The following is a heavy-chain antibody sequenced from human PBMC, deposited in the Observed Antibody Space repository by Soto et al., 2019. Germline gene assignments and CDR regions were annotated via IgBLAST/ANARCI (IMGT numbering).Heavy chain of an antibody. CDR3: ARDRCSSTSCYAGFPRYYYMDV. Sequence: SETLSLTCTVSGGSISSGCYYWSWIRQHPGKGLEWIGYIYYSGSTYYNPSLKSRVTISVDTSKNQFSLKLSSVTAADTAVYYCARDRCSSTSCYAGFPRYYYMDVWGKGTTVTVSS. D-gene: IGHD2-2*01. J-gene: IGHJ6*03. CDR1: GGSISSGCYY. V-gene: IGHV4-31*03. CDR2: IYYSGST.